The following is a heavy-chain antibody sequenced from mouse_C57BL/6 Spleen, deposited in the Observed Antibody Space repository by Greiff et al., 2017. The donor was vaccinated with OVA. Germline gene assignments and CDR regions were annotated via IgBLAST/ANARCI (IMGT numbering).Heavy chain of an antibody. D-gene: IGHD4-1*01. CDR3: ASGTLRLGYYYYAMDY. Sequence: VQLQQSGPELVKPGASVKMSCKASGYTFTDYNMHWVKQSHGKSLEWIGYINPNNGGTSYNQKFKGKATLTVNKSSRTAYMALRSLTSEDSAVYYCASGTLRLGYYYYAMDYWGQGTSVTVSS. CDR1: GYTFTDYN. CDR2: INPNNGGT. V-gene: IGHV1-22*01. J-gene: IGHJ4*01.